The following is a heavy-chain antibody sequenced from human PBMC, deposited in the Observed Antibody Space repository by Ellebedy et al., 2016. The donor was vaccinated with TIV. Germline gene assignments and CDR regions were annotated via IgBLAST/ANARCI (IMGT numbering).Heavy chain of an antibody. V-gene: IGHV3-7*04. CDR2: IKQDGSEK. CDR1: GFTFSSYW. CDR3: ARITPTLPYSSSLYYFDY. Sequence: GGSLRLSCAASGFTFSSYWMSWVRQAPGKGLEWVANIKQDGSEKYYVDSVKGRFTISRDNAKNSLYLQMNSLRAEDTAVYYCARITPTLPYSSSLYYFDYWGQGTLVTVSS. J-gene: IGHJ4*02. D-gene: IGHD6-13*01.